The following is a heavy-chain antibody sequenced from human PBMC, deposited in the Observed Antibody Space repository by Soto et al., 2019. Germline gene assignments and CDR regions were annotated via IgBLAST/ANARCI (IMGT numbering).Heavy chain of an antibody. D-gene: IGHD3-10*01. V-gene: IGHV1-69*06. CDR1: GGTLSDHG. CDR3: ARGFYGSGNYYTGPSAFDI. CDR2: TIPVFNTA. J-gene: IGHJ3*02. Sequence: QVQLEQSGAEVKKPGSSVKISCKASGGTLSDHGVSWLRQAPGQGLEWVGGTIPVFNTAKYAPKFQGRVTIAADKSTNIANMELDSLRSDDTAFYYCARGFYGSGNYYTGPSAFDIWGQGTLVIVSS.